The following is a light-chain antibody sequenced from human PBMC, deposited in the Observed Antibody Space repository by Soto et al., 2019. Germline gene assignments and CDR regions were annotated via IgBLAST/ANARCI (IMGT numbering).Light chain of an antibody. Sequence: DIQMTQSPSTLSASIGDRITITCRASQNINTWLAWYQQKPGRAPKVLIYDASSLESGVPSRISGSGSGTEIILPISRLQLDEFSTYYRHQDYCYPYTFGQGTKLEIK. CDR1: QNINTW. CDR3: HQDYCYPYT. CDR2: DAS. J-gene: IGKJ2*01. V-gene: IGKV1-5*01.